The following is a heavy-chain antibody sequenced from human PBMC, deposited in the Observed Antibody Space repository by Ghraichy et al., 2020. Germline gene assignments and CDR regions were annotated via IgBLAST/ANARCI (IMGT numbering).Heavy chain of an antibody. V-gene: IGHV3-7*03. CDR3: AKEGRTEAFDI. CDR2: IKQDGGAK. CDR1: GFTFNNHW. Sequence: GGSLRLSCVASGFTFNNHWMSWVRQAPGKGLEWVANIKQDGGAKYYVDSVKGRFTISRDNAKNSVYLQMNSLRAEDTAVYYCAKEGRTEAFDIWGQGTMVTVSS. J-gene: IGHJ3*02.